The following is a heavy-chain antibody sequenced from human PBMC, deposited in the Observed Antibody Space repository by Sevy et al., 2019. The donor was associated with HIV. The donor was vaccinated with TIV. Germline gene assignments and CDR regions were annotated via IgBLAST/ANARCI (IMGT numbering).Heavy chain of an antibody. V-gene: IGHV3-21*01. CDR1: GFTFNSYT. J-gene: IGHJ4*02. CDR2: ITSGSTYI. D-gene: IGHD2-2*01. Sequence: GGSLRLSCAASGFTFNSYTMNWVRQAPGKGLEWVSSITSGSTYIYYADSVKGRFTISRDNAKNSLYLQMNSLRAEDTAVYYWTRDGGCSSTSCLLYFDYWGQGSLVTVSS. CDR3: TRDGGCSSTSCLLYFDY.